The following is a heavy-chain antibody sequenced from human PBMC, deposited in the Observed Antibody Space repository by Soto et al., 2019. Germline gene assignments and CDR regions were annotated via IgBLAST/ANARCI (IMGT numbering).Heavy chain of an antibody. CDR1: GASINSPNYY. Sequence: SETLSRTCTVSGASINSPNYYCGWIRQAPGKGLELIVSINYSVTSYSNPSLKSRATVSVDTSQNEFSLKLRFVTAADTAVYYCARGEYSSSLGFDYWGQGTMVTLSS. CDR2: INYSVTS. D-gene: IGHD6-6*01. CDR3: ARGEYSSSLGFDY. V-gene: IGHV4-39*01. J-gene: IGHJ4*02.